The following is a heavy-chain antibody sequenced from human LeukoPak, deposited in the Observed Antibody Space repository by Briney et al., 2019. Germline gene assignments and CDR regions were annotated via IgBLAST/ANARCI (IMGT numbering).Heavy chain of an antibody. CDR2: ISSSSSYI. V-gene: IGHV3-21*01. CDR1: GFTFSSYS. J-gene: IGHJ6*02. Sequence: GVSLRHSCAASGFTFSSYSMNWVRQAPGKGLEWVSSISSSSSYIYYADSVKGRFTISRDNAKNSLYLQMNSLRAEDTAVYYCARDYGSSWRYYYYGMDVWGQGTTVTVS. D-gene: IGHD6-13*01. CDR3: ARDYGSSWRYYYYGMDV.